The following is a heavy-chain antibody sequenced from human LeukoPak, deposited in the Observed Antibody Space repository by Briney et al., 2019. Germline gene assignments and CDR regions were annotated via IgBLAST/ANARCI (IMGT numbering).Heavy chain of an antibody. J-gene: IGHJ4*02. CDR2: ISGSGGST. D-gene: IGHD3-3*01. V-gene: IGHV3-23*01. CDR1: GFTFSSYA. CDR3: AKIPAYDFWSGYYSPTAYFDY. Sequence: QTGGSLRLSCAASGFTFSSYAMSWVRQAPGKGLEWVSAISGSGGSTYYADSVKGRFTISRDNSKNPLYLQMNSLRAEDTAVYYCAKIPAYDFWSGYYSPTAYFDYWGQGTLVTVSS.